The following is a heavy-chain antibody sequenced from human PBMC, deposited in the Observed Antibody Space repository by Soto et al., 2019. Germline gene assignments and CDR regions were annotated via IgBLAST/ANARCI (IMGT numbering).Heavy chain of an antibody. CDR3: ARVVMECLPTSGFGY. Sequence: QIQLVQSGAEVKKPGASVKVSCKASGYSFTSYGITWVRQAPGQGPEWLGWITAENGNTNYAQKFQGRGTMTADTSMHTGHIELRGPASAATEVDYCARVVMECLPTSGFGYWGEGTMVTVSS. CDR2: ITAENGNT. J-gene: IGHJ4*02. CDR1: GYSFTSYG. D-gene: IGHD2-21*01. V-gene: IGHV1-18*04.